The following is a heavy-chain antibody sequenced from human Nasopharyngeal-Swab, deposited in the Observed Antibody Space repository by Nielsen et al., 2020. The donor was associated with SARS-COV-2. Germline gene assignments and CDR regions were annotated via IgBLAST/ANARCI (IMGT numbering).Heavy chain of an antibody. J-gene: IGHJ5*01. CDR3: VRGSYGHYDS. CDR2: ISPTSDYI. V-gene: IGHV3-21*06. Sequence: GGSLRLYCAASGFTFSSYTINWVRQAPGKGLEWVSSISPTSDYIYYAESVKGRFTISRDNAKNSLCLQMNSLRAEETAIYYCVRGSYGHYDSWGQGALITVSS. D-gene: IGHD4-17*01. CDR1: GFTFSSYT.